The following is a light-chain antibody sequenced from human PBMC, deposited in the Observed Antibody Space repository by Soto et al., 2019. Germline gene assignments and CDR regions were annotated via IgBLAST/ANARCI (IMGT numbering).Light chain of an antibody. CDR2: EVT. CDR1: SSDVGGYSY. V-gene: IGLV2-14*01. Sequence: QSALTQPASVSGSPGQPISISCTGTSSDVGGYSYVSWYQQHPGKAPKLIIYEVTNRPPGVSNRFSGSKSGNTASLTISGLQAEDEADYYCISYRSGTTLVFGGGTKVTVL. CDR3: ISYRSGTTLV. J-gene: IGLJ3*02.